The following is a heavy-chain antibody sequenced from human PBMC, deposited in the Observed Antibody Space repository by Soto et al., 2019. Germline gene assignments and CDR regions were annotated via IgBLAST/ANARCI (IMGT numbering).Heavy chain of an antibody. D-gene: IGHD2-21*01. CDR3: TRSNHIAFADY. Sequence: GGSQRLSYAASGFTFSGPAIHWVRQASGKGLEWVGRIRSKANSYATAYAASVKGRFTISRDDSKNTAYLQMNSLKTEDTAVYYCTRSNHIAFADYWGQGTLVTVSS. J-gene: IGHJ4*02. CDR2: IRSKANSYAT. CDR1: GFTFSGPA. V-gene: IGHV3-73*01.